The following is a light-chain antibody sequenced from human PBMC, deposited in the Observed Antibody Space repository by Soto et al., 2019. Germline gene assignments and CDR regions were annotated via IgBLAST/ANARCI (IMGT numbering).Light chain of an antibody. V-gene: IGLV1-40*01. CDR1: SSNLGAGYD. J-gene: IGLJ1*01. CDR2: ANS. CDR3: CSYAGSYTLYV. Sequence: QSVLTQPPSVSGAPGQRVTISCSGSSSNLGAGYDVQWYRQFPGTAPKLLIYANSVRPSGVPDRFSGSKSGTSASLAITGLQAEDEADYYCCSYAGSYTLYVFGTGTKVTVL.